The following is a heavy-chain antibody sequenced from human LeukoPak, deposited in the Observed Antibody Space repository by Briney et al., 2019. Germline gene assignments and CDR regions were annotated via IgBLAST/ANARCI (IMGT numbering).Heavy chain of an antibody. V-gene: IGHV4-34*01. CDR3: ARGITMVRGVDY. Sequence: SETLSLTCAVYGGSFSGYYWSWIRQPPGKGLEWIGEINHSGSTNYNPSLKSRVTISVDTSKNQFSLKLSSVTAADTAVYYCARGITMVRGVDYWGQGTLGTVSS. D-gene: IGHD3-10*01. J-gene: IGHJ4*02. CDR1: GGSFSGYY. CDR2: INHSGST.